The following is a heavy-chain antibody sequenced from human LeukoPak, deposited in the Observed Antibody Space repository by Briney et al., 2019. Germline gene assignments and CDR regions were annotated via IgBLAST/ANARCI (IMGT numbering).Heavy chain of an antibody. V-gene: IGHV3-33*01. CDR1: GFTFSSYG. J-gene: IGHJ6*02. Sequence: PGRSLRLSCAASGFTFSSYGMHWVRQAPGKGLEWVAVIWYDGSNKYYADSVKGRFTISRDNSKNTLYLQMNSLRAEDTAVYYCARDGGSLRYCDWPPMDVWGQGTTVTVSS. CDR3: ARDGGSLRYCDWPPMDV. CDR2: IWYDGSNK. D-gene: IGHD3-9*01.